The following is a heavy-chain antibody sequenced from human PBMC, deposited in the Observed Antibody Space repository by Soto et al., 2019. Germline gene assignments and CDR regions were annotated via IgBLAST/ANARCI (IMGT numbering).Heavy chain of an antibody. CDR3: ARDLAAGYYFDY. V-gene: IGHV1-46*01. J-gene: IGHJ4*02. Sequence: QVQLVQSGAEVKKPGASVKVSCKASGYTFTSYYMHWVRQAPGQGLEWMGIINPSGGSTSYAQKYQGRVTMTRDTSTSTVYMELSSLRSEDTAVYYCARDLAAGYYFDYWGQGTLVTVSS. CDR2: INPSGGST. D-gene: IGHD6-25*01. CDR1: GYTFTSYY.